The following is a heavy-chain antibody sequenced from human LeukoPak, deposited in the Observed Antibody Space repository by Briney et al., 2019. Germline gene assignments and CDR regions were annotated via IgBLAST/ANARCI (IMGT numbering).Heavy chain of an antibody. CDR2: IKQDGSEK. J-gene: IGHJ4*02. CDR3: ARSGYDILTGYGNY. CDR1: GFTFSSYW. D-gene: IGHD3-9*01. Sequence: GGSLRLSCAASGFTFSSYWMSWVRQAPGKGLEWVANIKQDGSEKYYVDSVKGRFTIPRDNAKNSLYLQMNSLRAEDTAVYYCARSGYDILTGYGNYWGQGTLVTVSS. V-gene: IGHV3-7*01.